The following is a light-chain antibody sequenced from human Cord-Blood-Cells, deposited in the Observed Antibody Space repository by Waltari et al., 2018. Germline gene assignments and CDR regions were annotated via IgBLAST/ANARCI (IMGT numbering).Light chain of an antibody. J-gene: IGLJ2*01. V-gene: IGLV2-8*01. CDR2: EVS. CDR1: SSDVGGYNY. CDR3: SSYAGSNNVV. Sequence: QSALTQPHSPSGSPGQSVTISCAGTSSDVGGYNYVSWYHQHPGKAPKLMIYEVSKRPSGVPDRFSGSKSGNTASLTVSGLQAEDEADYYCSSYAGSNNVVFGGGTKLTVL.